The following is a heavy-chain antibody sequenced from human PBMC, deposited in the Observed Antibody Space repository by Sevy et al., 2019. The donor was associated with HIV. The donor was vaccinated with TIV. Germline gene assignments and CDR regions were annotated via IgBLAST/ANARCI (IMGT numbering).Heavy chain of an antibody. V-gene: IGHV3-74*01. D-gene: IGHD5-12*01. Sequence: GGSLRLACAASGFTFSNYWMHWVRQAPGKGLVWVSRINPDGTSTDYADSVKGRFTISRDNAKNSLYLQMNSLRAEDTAVYYCSRAITVEGRGVGYWGQGTLVTVSS. CDR2: INPDGTST. CDR1: GFTFSNYW. J-gene: IGHJ4*02. CDR3: SRAITVEGRGVGY.